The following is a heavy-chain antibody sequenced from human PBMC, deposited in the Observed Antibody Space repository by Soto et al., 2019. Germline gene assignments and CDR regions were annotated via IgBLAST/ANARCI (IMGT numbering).Heavy chain of an antibody. V-gene: IGHV3-33*04. Sequence: QVQLVESGGAVVQPGRSLRLSCAASGFTLSSYGMHWVRQAPGKGLEWVAVIWYDGNSKYYVDSVKDRFTISRDSSKNTLYLQMNSLRAEDTAVYYCARDRTLSSFDYWGQGTLVTVSS. CDR1: GFTLSSYG. J-gene: IGHJ4*02. CDR2: IWYDGNSK. CDR3: ARDRTLSSFDY.